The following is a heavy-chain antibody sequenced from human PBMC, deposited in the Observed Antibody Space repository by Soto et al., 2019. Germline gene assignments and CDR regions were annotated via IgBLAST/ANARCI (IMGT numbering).Heavy chain of an antibody. CDR1: GGSISAYS. J-gene: IGHJ4*02. D-gene: IGHD5-12*01. CDR3: AREGNLGRWLQPLDF. Sequence: SETLSLTCTVSGGSISAYSWIWVRQPPGKGLEWIGNIHYNGNTKYSPSLKSRVTMSVDASKNHFSLRLISVTAADTAIYFCAREGNLGRWLQPLDFWGQGTLVTVPQ. CDR2: IHYNGNT. V-gene: IGHV4-59*01.